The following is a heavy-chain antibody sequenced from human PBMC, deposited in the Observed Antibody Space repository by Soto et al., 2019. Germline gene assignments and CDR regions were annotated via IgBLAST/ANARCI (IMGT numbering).Heavy chain of an antibody. V-gene: IGHV3-23*01. CDR3: AKRLQPAVGPLDC. CDR1: GFTFSSYT. CDR2: INPSGATT. J-gene: IGHJ4*02. Sequence: GGSLRLSCAASGFTFSSYTMTWVRQAPGEGPEWVSIINPSGATTYYAGSVKGRFTISRDNSKNTLYLQMNSLRADDTAVYYCAKRLQPAVGPLDCWGLGTLVTVSS. D-gene: IGHD2-15*01.